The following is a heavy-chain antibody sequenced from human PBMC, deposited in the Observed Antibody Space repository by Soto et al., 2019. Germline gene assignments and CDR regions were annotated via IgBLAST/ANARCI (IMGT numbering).Heavy chain of an antibody. Sequence: GGSLRLSCAASGFTFSSYAMHWVRQAPGKGLEWVAVISYDGSNKYYADSVKGRFTISRDNSKNTLYLQMNSLRAEDTAVYYCAREYYYDSSGYLSSHYDYWGQGTLVTVSS. CDR1: GFTFSSYA. D-gene: IGHD3-22*01. CDR2: ISYDGSNK. J-gene: IGHJ4*02. CDR3: AREYYYDSSGYLSSHYDY. V-gene: IGHV3-30-3*01.